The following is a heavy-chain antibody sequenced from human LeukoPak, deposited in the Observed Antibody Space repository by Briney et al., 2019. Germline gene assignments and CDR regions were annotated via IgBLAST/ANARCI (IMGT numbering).Heavy chain of an antibody. V-gene: IGHV4-39*02. Sequence: SETLSLTCTVSGGSISSSSYYWGWIRQPPGKGLEWIGSIYYSGSTYYNPSLKSRVTISVDTSKNPFSLRLSSVTAADTAVYYCAREGMARGFGGNDWGQGTLVTVSS. J-gene: IGHJ4*02. CDR3: AREGMARGFGGND. CDR2: IYYSGST. D-gene: IGHD3-10*01. CDR1: GGSISSSSYY.